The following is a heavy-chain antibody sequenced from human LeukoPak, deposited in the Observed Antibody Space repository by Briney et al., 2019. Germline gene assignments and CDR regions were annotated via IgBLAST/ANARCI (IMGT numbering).Heavy chain of an antibody. J-gene: IGHJ4*02. Sequence: ASVKVSCKASGGTFSSSAISWVRQAPGQGLEWMGGIIPIFGTANYAQKFQGRVTITTDESTSTAYMELSSLRSEDTAVYYCARASSGYSSGMKPFDYWGQGTLVTVSS. V-gene: IGHV1-69*05. D-gene: IGHD6-19*01. CDR2: IIPIFGTA. CDR3: ARASSGYSSGMKPFDY. CDR1: GGTFSSSA.